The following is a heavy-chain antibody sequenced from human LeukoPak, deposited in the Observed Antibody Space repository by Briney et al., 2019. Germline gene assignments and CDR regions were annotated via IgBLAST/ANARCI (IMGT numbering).Heavy chain of an antibody. V-gene: IGHV1-2*02. D-gene: IGHD2-15*01. J-gene: IGHJ4*02. Sequence: GASVKVSCKASGYTFTGYYMHWVRQAPGQGLEWMGWIKPNSGGTNSAQKFQGRVTMTRDTSISTAYMELSRLTSDDTAVYYCAREGVAAYQFCFDYWGQGTPVTVSS. CDR2: IKPNSGGT. CDR3: AREGVAAYQFCFDY. CDR1: GYTFTGYY.